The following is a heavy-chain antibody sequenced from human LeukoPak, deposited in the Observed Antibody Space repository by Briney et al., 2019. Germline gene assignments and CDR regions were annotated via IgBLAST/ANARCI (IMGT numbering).Heavy chain of an antibody. CDR2: IYTSGRT. J-gene: IGHJ4*02. CDR1: GGSITFGSYY. Sequence: PSQTLSLTCTVSGGSITFGSYYWTWIRQPAGKGLEWIGRIYTSGRTFYNPSQKSRVTISMDTSMNQFSLRLNSVTAADTAVYYCARARVIPASFDDWGQGALVTVSS. D-gene: IGHD3-16*02. V-gene: IGHV4-61*02. CDR3: ARARVIPASFDD.